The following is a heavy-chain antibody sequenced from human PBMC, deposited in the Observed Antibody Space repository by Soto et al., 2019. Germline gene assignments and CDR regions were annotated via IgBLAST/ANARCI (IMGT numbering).Heavy chain of an antibody. J-gene: IGHJ6*02. D-gene: IGHD5-18*01. CDR1: GFTFSSYA. Sequence: QPGGSLRLSCAASGFTFSSYAMSWVRQAPGKGLEWVSAISGSGGSTYYADSVKGRFTISRDNSKNTLYLQMNSLRAEDTAVYYCAKELVYSYGYRSKYYYYGMDVWGQGTTVTVSS. V-gene: IGHV3-23*01. CDR2: ISGSGGST. CDR3: AKELVYSYGYRSKYYYYGMDV.